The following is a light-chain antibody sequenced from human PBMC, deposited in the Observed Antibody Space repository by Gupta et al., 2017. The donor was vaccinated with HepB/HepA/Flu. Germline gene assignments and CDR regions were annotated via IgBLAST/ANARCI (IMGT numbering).Light chain of an antibody. V-gene: IGLV2-8*01. CDR3: SSYAGSNNLV. CDR2: EVS. CDR1: SSDVGGYNY. J-gene: IGLJ2*01. Sequence: QTALTQTPSASGSPGQSVTISCTGTSSDVGGYNYFSWYQQHPAKAPKLMIYEVSKRPAGFPGRFSGSKSGNTASLTFSGLQAEEEADYYCSSYAGSNNLVFGGGTKLTVL.